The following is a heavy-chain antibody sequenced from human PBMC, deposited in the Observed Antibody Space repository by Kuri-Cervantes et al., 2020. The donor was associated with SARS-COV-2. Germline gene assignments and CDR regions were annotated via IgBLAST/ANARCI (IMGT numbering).Heavy chain of an antibody. V-gene: IGHV3-23*01. CDR1: GFAFSSYA. D-gene: IGHD5-24*01. J-gene: IGHJ5*02. Sequence: ETLSLTFAASGFAFSSYAMSWVPQPPGKGLDWVSAISGSGGSTYYADSVKGRFTISRDNSKNTLYLQMNSLRAEDTAVYYCARNGESNYIDPWGQGTLVTVSS. CDR2: ISGSGGST. CDR3: ARNGESNYIDP.